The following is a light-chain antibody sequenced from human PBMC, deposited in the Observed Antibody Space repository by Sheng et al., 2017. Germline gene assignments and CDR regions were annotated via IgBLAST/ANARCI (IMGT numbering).Light chain of an antibody. CDR2: AAS. J-gene: IGKJ4*01. CDR3: QQLNSYPRT. Sequence: DIQLTQSPSFLSASVGDRVTITCRASPGISSYLAWYQQKPGKAPNLLIYAASTLQSGVPSRFSCSGSGTEFTLTISSLQPEDFATYYCQQLNSYPRTFGGGTKVEMK. V-gene: IGKV1-9*01. CDR1: PGISSY.